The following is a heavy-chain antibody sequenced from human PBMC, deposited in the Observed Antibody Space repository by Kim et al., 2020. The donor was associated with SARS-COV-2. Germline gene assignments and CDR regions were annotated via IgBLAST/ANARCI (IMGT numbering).Heavy chain of an antibody. Sequence: ADSVKGRFTISRDNAKNSLYLQMNSLRAEDTAVYYCARGHSSSWYQVFDYWGQGTLVTVSS. CDR3: ARGHSSSWYQVFDY. J-gene: IGHJ4*02. V-gene: IGHV3-11*05. D-gene: IGHD6-13*01.